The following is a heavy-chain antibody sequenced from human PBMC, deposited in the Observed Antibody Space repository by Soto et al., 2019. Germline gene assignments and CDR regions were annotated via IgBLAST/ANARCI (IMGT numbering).Heavy chain of an antibody. CDR3: ARYGWGSGWHRRWFDP. CDR1: GGSISSSNC. Sequence: ASETLSLTCAVSGGSISSSNCWSWVRQPPGKGLEWIGEIYHSGSTNYNPSLKSRVTISVDKSKNQFPLKLSSVTAADTAVYYCARYGWGSGWHRRWFDPWGQGTLVTVSS. CDR2: IYHSGST. D-gene: IGHD6-19*01. V-gene: IGHV4-4*02. J-gene: IGHJ5*02.